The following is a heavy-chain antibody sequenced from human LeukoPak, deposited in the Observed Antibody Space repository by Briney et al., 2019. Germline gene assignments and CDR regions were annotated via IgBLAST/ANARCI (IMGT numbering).Heavy chain of an antibody. V-gene: IGHV4-34*01. CDR3: ARGGRRRNYGFDY. CDR2: INHSGST. J-gene: IGHJ4*02. D-gene: IGHD4-17*01. Sequence: ASETLSLTCAVYGGSFSGYYWSWIRQPPGKGLEWIGEINHSGSTNYNPSLKSRVTISVDTSKNQFSLKLSSVTAADTAVYYCARGGRRRNYGFDYWGQGTLVTVSS. CDR1: GGSFSGYY.